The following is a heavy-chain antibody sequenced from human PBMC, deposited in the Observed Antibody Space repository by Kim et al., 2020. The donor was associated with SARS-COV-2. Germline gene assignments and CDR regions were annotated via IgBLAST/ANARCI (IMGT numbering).Heavy chain of an antibody. D-gene: IGHD2-15*01. V-gene: IGHV3-73*01. CDR3: TRQYCSGGSCYGDDAFDI. CDR1: GFTFSGSA. CDR2: IRSKANSYAT. Sequence: GGSLRLSCAASGFTFSGSAMHWVRQASGKGLEWVGRIRSKANSYATAYAASVKGRFTISRDDSKNTAYLQMNSLKTEDTAVYYCTRQYCSGGSCYGDDAFDIWGQGTMFTVSS. J-gene: IGHJ3*02.